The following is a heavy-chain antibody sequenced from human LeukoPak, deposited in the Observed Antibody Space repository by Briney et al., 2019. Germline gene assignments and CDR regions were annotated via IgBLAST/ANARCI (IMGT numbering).Heavy chain of an antibody. CDR1: GGSVSSGSYY. CDR2: IYYSGST. V-gene: IGHV4-61*01. J-gene: IGHJ3*02. CDR3: ARGPAVVPAAISSAFDI. Sequence: SETLSLTCTVSGGSVSSGSYYWSWIRQPPGKGLEWIGYIYYSGSTNYKPSLKSRVTISVDTSKNQFSLKLSSVTAADTAVYYCARGPAVVPAAISSAFDIWGQGTMVTVSS. D-gene: IGHD2-2*01.